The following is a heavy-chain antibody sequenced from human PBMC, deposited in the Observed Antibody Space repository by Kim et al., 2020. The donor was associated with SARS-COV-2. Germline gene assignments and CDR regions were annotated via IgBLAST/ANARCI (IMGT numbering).Heavy chain of an antibody. V-gene: IGHV3-21*01. J-gene: IGHJ5*02. D-gene: IGHD2-2*01. Sequence: GGSLRLSCAPSGFTFSSYGMHWVRQPPRKGLEWVASISSSGSDTFYADSVKGRFTISRDNAKNSLYLQMNSLRAEDTGIYYCARSLAVPATLFGPWGQGTLVTVSS. CDR3: ARSLAVPATLFGP. CDR1: GFTFSSYG. CDR2: ISSSGSDT.